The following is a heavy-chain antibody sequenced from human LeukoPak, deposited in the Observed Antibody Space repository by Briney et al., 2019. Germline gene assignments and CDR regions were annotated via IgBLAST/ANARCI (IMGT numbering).Heavy chain of an antibody. J-gene: IGHJ4*02. CDR2: INPNSGDT. V-gene: IGHV1-2*06. D-gene: IGHD2-2*01. CDR3: ARDYCSSTSCLFDY. CDR1: GYTFTGYH. Sequence: VASAKVSCKASGYTFTGYHMHWVRQAPGQGLEWMGRINPNSGDTNYAQKFQGRVTMTRDTSISTAYMELSRLRSDDTAVYYCARDYCSSTSCLFDYWGQGTLVTVSS.